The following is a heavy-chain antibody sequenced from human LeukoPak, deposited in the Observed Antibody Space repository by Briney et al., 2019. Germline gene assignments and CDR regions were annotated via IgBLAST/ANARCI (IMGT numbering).Heavy chain of an antibody. Sequence: GGSLRLSCAASGFTVSSNYMSWVRQAPGKGLEWVSVIYSGDSTYYADSVKGRFSISRDNSKNTLYLQMNGLRAEDTAVYYCARGDGSGSYSPFDYWGQGTLVTVSS. CDR1: GFTVSSNY. D-gene: IGHD3-10*01. J-gene: IGHJ4*02. CDR3: ARGDGSGSYSPFDY. V-gene: IGHV3-66*01. CDR2: IYSGDST.